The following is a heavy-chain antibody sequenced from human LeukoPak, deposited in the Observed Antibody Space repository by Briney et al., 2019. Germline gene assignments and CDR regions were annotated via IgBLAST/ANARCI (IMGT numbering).Heavy chain of an antibody. D-gene: IGHD6-6*01. V-gene: IGHV4-39*07. CDR1: GGSISSSSYY. CDR2: IYYSGST. J-gene: IGHJ4*02. CDR3: ATTSRYSSSPTH. Sequence: SETLSLTCTVSGGSISSSSYYWGWIRQPPGKGLEWIGSIYYSGSTYYNPSLKSRVTISVDTSKNQFSLKLSSVTAADTAVYYCATTSRYSSSPTHWGQGTLVTVSS.